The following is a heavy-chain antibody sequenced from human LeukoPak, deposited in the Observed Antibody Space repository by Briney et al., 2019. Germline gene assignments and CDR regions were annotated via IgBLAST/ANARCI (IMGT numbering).Heavy chain of an antibody. CDR3: ARELGGYGLPKNDY. D-gene: IGHD3-22*01. J-gene: IGHJ4*02. Sequence: GGSLRLSCAASGFTFSSYWMSWVRQAPGKGLEWVVNIKQDGNEKYYVDSGKGRFTISRDNAKNSLYLEMNSLRPEDTAVYYCARELGGYGLPKNDYWGQGTLVTVSS. CDR2: IKQDGNEK. CDR1: GFTFSSYW. V-gene: IGHV3-7*01.